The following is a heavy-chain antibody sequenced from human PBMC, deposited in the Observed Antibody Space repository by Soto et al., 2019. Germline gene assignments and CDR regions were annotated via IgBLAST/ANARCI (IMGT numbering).Heavy chain of an antibody. Sequence: PGGSLRLSCAASGFTFSNYWMHWVRQAPGKGPVWVSRINGDGSSISYAESVKGRFTISRDNGKNTLFLQMNSLRAEDMAVYYCTRSAYSSGFDPWGQGTRVTVSS. CDR2: INGDGSSI. D-gene: IGHD6-19*01. J-gene: IGHJ5*02. V-gene: IGHV3-74*01. CDR3: TRSAYSSGFDP. CDR1: GFTFSNYW.